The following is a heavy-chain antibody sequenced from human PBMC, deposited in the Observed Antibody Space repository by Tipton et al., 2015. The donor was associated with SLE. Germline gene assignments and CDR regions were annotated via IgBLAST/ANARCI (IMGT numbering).Heavy chain of an antibody. V-gene: IGHV4-39*01. CDR1: GGSISSSSYY. CDR3: AREVNIVDDSDAFDI. CDR2: IYYSGST. J-gene: IGHJ3*02. Sequence: TLSLTCTVSGGSISSSSYYWGWIRQPPGKGLEWIGSIYYSGSTYYNPSLKSRVTISVDTSKNQFSLKLSSVTAADTAVYYCAREVNIVDDSDAFDIWGQGTMVTVSP. D-gene: IGHD5/OR15-5a*01.